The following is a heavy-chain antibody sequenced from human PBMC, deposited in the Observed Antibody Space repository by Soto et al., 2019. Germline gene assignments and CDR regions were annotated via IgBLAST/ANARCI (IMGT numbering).Heavy chain of an antibody. V-gene: IGHV3-48*01. CDR3: AREYNDFRIGHFDY. D-gene: IGHD3-3*01. CDR2: ISSSSFTI. J-gene: IGHJ4*02. CDR1: GFRFSDYS. Sequence: EVHLVESGGRLVQPGGSLRLSCAASGFRFSDYSMNWVRQAPGMGLEWVSYISSSSFTIHYADSVEGRFAISSDNAKNSLYLQMNSLRSEDTAVYYCAREYNDFRIGHFDYLLQGALVTVSS.